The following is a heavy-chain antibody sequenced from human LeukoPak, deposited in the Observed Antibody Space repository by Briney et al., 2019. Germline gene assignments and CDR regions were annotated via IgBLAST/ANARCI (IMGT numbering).Heavy chain of an antibody. CDR2: ITSSSRTI. CDR3: TRDSGRGGSCDY. J-gene: IGHJ4*02. CDR1: GFTFSSYS. Sequence: PGGSLRLSCAASGFTFSSYSMKWVRQAPGKGLEWVSHITSSSRTIYYADSVKGRFTISRDNAKNSLYLQMNSLRAEDTAVYYCTRDSGRGGSCDYWGQGNLVTVSS. V-gene: IGHV3-48*01. D-gene: IGHD2-15*01.